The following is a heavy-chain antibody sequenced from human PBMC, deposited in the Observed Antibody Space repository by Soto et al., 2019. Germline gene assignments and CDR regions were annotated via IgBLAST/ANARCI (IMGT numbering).Heavy chain of an antibody. V-gene: IGHV4-39*02. J-gene: IGHJ4*02. CDR2: IYYSGSI. CDR3: ARDRVGNFDY. CDR1: GGSISTSSYY. D-gene: IGHD1-26*01. Sequence: SETLSLTCTVSGGSISTSSYYWGWIRQPPGKGLEWIGSIYYSGSIYYNPSLKSRVTIYVDTSKNQFSLKLNSVTAADTAVYYCARDRVGNFDYWGQGTLVTVSS.